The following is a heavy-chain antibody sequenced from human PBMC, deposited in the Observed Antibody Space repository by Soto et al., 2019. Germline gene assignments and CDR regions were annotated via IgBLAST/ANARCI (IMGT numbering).Heavy chain of an antibody. Sequence: SVKVSCKASGGTFSSYAISWVRQAPGQGLEWMGGIIPIFGTANYAQKFQGRVTITADESTSTAYMELSSLRSEDTAVYYCARSGPEFDWLLLDYWGQGTLVTVSS. CDR1: GGTFSSYA. V-gene: IGHV1-69*13. D-gene: IGHD3-9*01. CDR2: IIPIFGTA. J-gene: IGHJ4*02. CDR3: ARSGPEFDWLLLDY.